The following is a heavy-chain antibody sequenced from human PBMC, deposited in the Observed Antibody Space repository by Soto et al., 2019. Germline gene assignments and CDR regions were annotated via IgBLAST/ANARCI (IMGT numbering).Heavy chain of an antibody. V-gene: IGHV3-23*01. D-gene: IGHD3-3*01. CDR3: AKDRPDYDFWSGYEGFYFDY. CDR1: GFTFSSYD. CDR2: VSGSGGAT. J-gene: IGHJ4*02. Sequence: GGSLRLSCAASGFTFSSYDMSWVRQGPGKGLEWVSAVSGSGGATYYANSVKGRFTISRDNSKNTLYLQMNSLGAEDTAVYYCAKDRPDYDFWSGYEGFYFDYWGQGTLVTVSS.